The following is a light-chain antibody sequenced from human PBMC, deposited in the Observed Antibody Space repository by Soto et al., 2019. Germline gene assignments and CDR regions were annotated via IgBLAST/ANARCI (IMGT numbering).Light chain of an antibody. CDR3: QQYNNWPPYT. Sequence: EVVLTQSPATLSVSPGERATLSCRASQSVSSDLAWYQQKPGQAPRLRIYGASTRATGIPARFSGSGSGTEFILSISSLQSEDCATYYCQQYNNWPPYTFGQGTKLEIK. CDR2: GAS. J-gene: IGKJ2*01. V-gene: IGKV3-15*01. CDR1: QSVSSD.